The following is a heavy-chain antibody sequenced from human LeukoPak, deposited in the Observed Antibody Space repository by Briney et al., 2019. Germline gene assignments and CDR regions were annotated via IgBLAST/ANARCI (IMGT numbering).Heavy chain of an antibody. CDR2: ISGSGGST. J-gene: IGHJ4*02. D-gene: IGHD6-19*01. Sequence: GGSLRLSCAASGFSFSRYWMSWVRQAPGKGLEWVSAISGSGGSTYYADSVKGRFTISRDNSKNTLYLQMNSLRAEDTAVYYCAGTYSSGWSFDYWGQGTLVTVSP. V-gene: IGHV3-23*01. CDR3: AGTYSSGWSFDY. CDR1: GFSFSRYW.